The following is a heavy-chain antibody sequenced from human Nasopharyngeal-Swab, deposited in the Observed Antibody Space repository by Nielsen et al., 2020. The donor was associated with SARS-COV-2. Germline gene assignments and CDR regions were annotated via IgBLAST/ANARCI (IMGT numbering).Heavy chain of an antibody. Sequence: SVKVSCKASGFTFTSSAMQWVRQARGQRLEWIGWTVVGSGNTNYAQKFQERVTITRDMSTSTAYMELSSLRSEDTAVYYCVTTSGSYEEEGFVYWGQGTLVTVSS. CDR3: VTTSGSYEEEGFVY. V-gene: IGHV1-58*02. J-gene: IGHJ4*02. CDR2: TVVGSGNT. D-gene: IGHD1-26*01. CDR1: GFTFTSSA.